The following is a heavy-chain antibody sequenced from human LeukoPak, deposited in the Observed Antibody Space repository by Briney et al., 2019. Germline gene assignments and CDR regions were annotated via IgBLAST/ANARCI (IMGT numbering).Heavy chain of an antibody. CDR1: GYTFTSYA. D-gene: IGHD3-9*01. J-gene: IGHJ4*02. Sequence: ASVKVSCKASGYTFTSYAMNWVRQAPGQGLEWMGWINTNTGNPTYAQGFTGRFVFSLDTSVSTAYLQISSLKAEDTAVYYCARAGLRYFDWLEFFDYWGQGTLVTVSS. CDR3: ARAGLRYFDWLEFFDY. V-gene: IGHV7-4-1*02. CDR2: INTNTGNP.